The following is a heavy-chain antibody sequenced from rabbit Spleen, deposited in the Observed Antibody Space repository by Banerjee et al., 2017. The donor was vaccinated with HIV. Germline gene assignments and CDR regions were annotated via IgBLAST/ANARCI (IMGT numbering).Heavy chain of an antibody. Sequence: QERLEESGGDLVQPEGSLTLTCTASGFSFSGSSYMCWVRQAPGKGLEWIACIDAGSSGFTYFASWAKGRFTISKTSSTTVTLQMTSLTAADTATYFCARDTSSSFSSYGMDLWGPGTLVTVS. V-gene: IGHV1S45*01. CDR3: ARDTSSSFSSYGMDL. D-gene: IGHD1-1*01. CDR1: GFSFSGSSY. CDR2: IDAGSSGFT. J-gene: IGHJ6*01.